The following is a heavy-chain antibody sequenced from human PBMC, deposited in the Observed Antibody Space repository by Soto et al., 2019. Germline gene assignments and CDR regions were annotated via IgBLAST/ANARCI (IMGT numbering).Heavy chain of an antibody. CDR2: IRSKIDGAIT. J-gene: IGHJ4*02. Sequence: GGSLRLSCAASGFTFSSYAMSWVRQAPGKGPEWVGRIRSKIDGAITEYAAPVKGRFTISRDDSKNTFYMQMSSLKTEDTAVYYCTTGPHLAVVAYRGQGTLVIVSS. D-gene: IGHD6-19*01. V-gene: IGHV3-15*01. CDR3: TTGPHLAVVAY. CDR1: GFTFSSYA.